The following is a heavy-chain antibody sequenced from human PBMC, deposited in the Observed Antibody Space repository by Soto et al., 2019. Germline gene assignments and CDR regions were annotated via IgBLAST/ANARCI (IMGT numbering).Heavy chain of an antibody. CDR1: GGSNSSYY. CDR2: IYYSGRT. V-gene: IGHV4-59*01. Sequence: QVQLQESGPGLVKPSETLSLTCTVSGGSNSSYYWSWIRQPPGKGLESIGYIYYSGRTNYNPSLKSRVTISVDTSKNQFSLKLSSVTAADTAVYYCARGYCSSTICYIWDNWFDPWGQGTLVTVSS. J-gene: IGHJ5*02. D-gene: IGHD2-2*02. CDR3: ARGYCSSTICYIWDNWFDP.